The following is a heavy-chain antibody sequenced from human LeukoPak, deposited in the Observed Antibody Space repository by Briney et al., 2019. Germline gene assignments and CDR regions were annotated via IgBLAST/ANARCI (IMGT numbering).Heavy chain of an antibody. J-gene: IGHJ3*02. CDR3: ARQVADNWNDVANDAFDI. D-gene: IGHD1-20*01. V-gene: IGHV4-59*08. Sequence: SETLSLTCTVSGGSISRYYWSWIRQPPGKGREWSGYIYYSGSTNYNPSLKSRVTISVDTSKNQFSLKLSSVTAADTAVYYCARQVADNWNDVANDAFDIWGQGTMVTVSS. CDR1: GGSISRYY. CDR2: IYYSGST.